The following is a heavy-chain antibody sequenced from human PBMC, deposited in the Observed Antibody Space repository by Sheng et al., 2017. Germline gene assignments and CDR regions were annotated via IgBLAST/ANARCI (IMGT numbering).Heavy chain of an antibody. CDR2: IKGDESEK. J-gene: IGHJ4*02. V-gene: IGHV3-7*01. CDR1: GFTFRTYW. D-gene: IGHD6-13*01. CDR3: ARAWAETGTAVPPLDH. Sequence: EVHLVESGGGLVQPGGSLRLSCAASGFTFRTYWMTWVRQAPGKGLEWVANIKGDESEKYYVDSVKGRFTISRDNAKNSLYLHLNSLRAEDTALYFCARAWAETGTAVPPLDHWGQGTLVTVSS.